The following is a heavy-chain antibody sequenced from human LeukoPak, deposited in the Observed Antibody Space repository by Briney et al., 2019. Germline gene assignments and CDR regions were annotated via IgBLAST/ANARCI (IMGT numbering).Heavy chain of an antibody. Sequence: KPSETLSLTCTVSGGSISNYYWTWIRQPPGKGLEWIGYIYYTGNTNYNPSLKSRVTISVLTSKNQFSLKLSSVTAADTAVYYCARQYSSSPKGGYYYYYGMDVWGQGTTVTVSS. CDR3: ARQYSSSPKGGYYYYYGMDV. V-gene: IGHV4-59*08. CDR1: GGSISNYY. J-gene: IGHJ6*02. CDR2: IYYTGNT. D-gene: IGHD6-13*01.